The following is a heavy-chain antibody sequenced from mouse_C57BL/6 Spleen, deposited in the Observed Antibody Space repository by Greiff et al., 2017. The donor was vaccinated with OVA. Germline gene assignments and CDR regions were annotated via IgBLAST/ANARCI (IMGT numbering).Heavy chain of an antibody. CDR3: AGYYSGMRDY. Sequence: VQLQQSGPELVKPGASVTMSCKASGYTFTDYNMHWVKQSHGKSLEWIGYINPNNGGTSYNEKFKGKATLTVNTSSSTAYMELRRLTSEDSAVYNCAGYYSGMRDYWGQGTPLTVSA. D-gene: IGHD1-1*01. J-gene: IGHJ2*01. CDR2: INPNNGGT. V-gene: IGHV1-22*01. CDR1: GYTFTDYN.